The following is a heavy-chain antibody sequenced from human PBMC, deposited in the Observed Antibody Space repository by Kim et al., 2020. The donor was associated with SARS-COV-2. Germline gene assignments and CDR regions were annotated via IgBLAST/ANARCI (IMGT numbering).Heavy chain of an antibody. V-gene: IGHV4-4*07. CDR3: ARDGPRNAAIAAAVPNWFDP. CDR2: IYTSGST. Sequence: SETLSLTCTVSGGSISSYYWSWIRQPAGKGLEWIGRIYTSGSTNYNHSLKSRVTMSVDTSKNQFSLKLSSVTAADTAVYYCARDGPRNAAIAAAVPNWFDPWGQGTLVTVSS. D-gene: IGHD6-13*01. J-gene: IGHJ5*02. CDR1: GGSISSYY.